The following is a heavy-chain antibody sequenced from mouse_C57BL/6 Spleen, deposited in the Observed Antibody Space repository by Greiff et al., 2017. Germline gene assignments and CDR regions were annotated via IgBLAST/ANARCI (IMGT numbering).Heavy chain of an antibody. D-gene: IGHD1-1*01. Sequence: VQLQQPGAELVRPGSSVKLSCKASGYTFTSYWMHWVKQRPIQGLEWMGNIDPSDSETHYNQKFKDKDTLTVDKSSRTAYMQLSILTSEDAAVYYCARQYYGSSSLLDGWGQGTTLTVSS. CDR3: ARQYYGSSSLLDG. J-gene: IGHJ2*01. CDR2: IDPSDSET. CDR1: GYTFTSYW. V-gene: IGHV1-52*01.